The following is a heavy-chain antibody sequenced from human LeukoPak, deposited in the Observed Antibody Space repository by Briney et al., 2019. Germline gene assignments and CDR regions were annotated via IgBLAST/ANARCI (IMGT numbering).Heavy chain of an antibody. CDR3: AREGYSYGRNRGVMGV. V-gene: IGHV3-74*01. CDR2: INSDGSST. Sequence: GGSLRLSCAASGFIFSSYWMHWVRQAPGKGLVWVSRINSDGSSTSYADSVKGRFTISRDNAKNTLYLQMNSLRAEDTAVYYCAREGYSYGRNRGVMGVWGKGTTVTVSS. CDR1: GFIFSSYW. J-gene: IGHJ6*04. D-gene: IGHD5-18*01.